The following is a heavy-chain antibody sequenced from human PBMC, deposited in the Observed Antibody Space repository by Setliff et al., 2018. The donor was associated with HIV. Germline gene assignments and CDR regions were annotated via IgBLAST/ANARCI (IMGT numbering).Heavy chain of an antibody. J-gene: IGHJ4*02. Sequence: SETLSLTCTVSGVSGGSMFTPNYYWSWIRKPAGKGLEWIGYIYYSGSTNYNPSLKSRVTLSIDTSKNQFSLKLSSVTAADTAVYYCARGAPLTAFQRLAPRRARFDHWGQGTLVTVSS. CDR1: GGSMFTPNYY. CDR2: IYYSGST. CDR3: ARGAPLTAFQRLAPRRARFDH. V-gene: IGHV4-61*10.